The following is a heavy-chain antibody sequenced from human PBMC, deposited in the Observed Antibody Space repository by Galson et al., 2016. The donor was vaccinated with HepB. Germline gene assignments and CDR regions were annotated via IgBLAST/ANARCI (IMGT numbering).Heavy chain of an antibody. CDR1: GITFNTYN. D-gene: IGHD1-7*01. J-gene: IGHJ4*02. V-gene: IGHV3-21*01. Sequence: SLRLSCAASGITFNTYNMVWVRQAPGKGLEWVSYISTSSSPISYRDSVKGRVTTSRDNTKNSLYLQLNSLRAEDTAVYYCARIIKTGTTSHFDYWGQGTLVTVSS. CDR2: ISTSSSPI. CDR3: ARIIKTGTTSHFDY.